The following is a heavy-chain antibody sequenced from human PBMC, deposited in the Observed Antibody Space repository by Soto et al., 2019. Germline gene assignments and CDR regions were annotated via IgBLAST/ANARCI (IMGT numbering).Heavy chain of an antibody. CDR3: ARLRDGYCSSTSCYTGRYYYYYGMDV. Sequence: EVQLVQSGAEVKKPGESLKISCKGSGYSFTSYWIGWVRQMPGKGLEWMGIIYPGDSDTRYSPSFQGQVTISADKSISTAYLQWSSLKASDTAMYYCARLRDGYCSSTSCYTGRYYYYYGMDVWGQGTTVTVSS. J-gene: IGHJ6*02. V-gene: IGHV5-51*01. D-gene: IGHD2-2*02. CDR2: IYPGDSDT. CDR1: GYSFTSYW.